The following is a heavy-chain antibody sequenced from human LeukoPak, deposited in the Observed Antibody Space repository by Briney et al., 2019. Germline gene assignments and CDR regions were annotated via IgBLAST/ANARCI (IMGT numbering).Heavy chain of an antibody. D-gene: IGHD3-9*01. Sequence: GGSLGFSCAASGFTFNTFKMNWVRQASGRGLEWVSSITSGGDYIYYADSVKGRFTTSRDNAKNSLSLQLNSLRVEDTAVYYCARGHYDVLAASYKWTPDYWGQGTLVTVSS. CDR1: GFTFNTFK. V-gene: IGHV3-21*01. J-gene: IGHJ4*02. CDR3: ARGHYDVLAASYKWTPDY. CDR2: ITSGGDYI.